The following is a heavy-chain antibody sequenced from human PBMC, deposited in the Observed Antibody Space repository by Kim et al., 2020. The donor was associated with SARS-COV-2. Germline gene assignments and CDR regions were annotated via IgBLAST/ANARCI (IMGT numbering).Heavy chain of an antibody. CDR2: INHSGST. J-gene: IGHJ4*02. CDR1: SGSFSGYY. V-gene: IGHV4-34*01. Sequence: SETLSLTCAVYSGSFSGYYWSWIRQPPGKGLEWIGEINHSGSTNYNPSLKSRVTISVDTSKNQFSLKLSSVTAADTAVYYCARDLRWYSYYFDYWGQGTL. D-gene: IGHD4-17*01. CDR3: ARDLRWYSYYFDY.